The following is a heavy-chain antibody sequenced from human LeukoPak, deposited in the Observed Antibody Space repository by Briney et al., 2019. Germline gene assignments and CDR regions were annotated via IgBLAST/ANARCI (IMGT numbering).Heavy chain of an antibody. J-gene: IGHJ4*02. CDR3: AKGLLWFGEFDY. V-gene: IGHV3-23*01. D-gene: IGHD3-10*01. CDR1: GFTFSSYA. CDR2: ISGSGGST. Sequence: GGSLRLSCAASGFTFSSYAMSWVRQAPGKGLEWVSAISGSGGSTYYADSVKGRSTISRDNSKNTLYLQMNSLRAEDTAVYYCAKGLLWFGEFDYWGQGTLVTVPS.